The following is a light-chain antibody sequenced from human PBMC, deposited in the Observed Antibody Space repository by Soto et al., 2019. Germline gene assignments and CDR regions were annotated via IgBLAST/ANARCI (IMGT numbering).Light chain of an antibody. J-gene: IGKJ5*01. Sequence: IVMTQSPATLSVSPWERATLSCRASQRVSRNLAWYQQKPGQAPRLLIYDASTRATGIPDRFSGSGSGTDFTLTISRLQSEDFAVYYCQQYNNWPPITFGQGTRLEIK. CDR1: QRVSRN. V-gene: IGKV3-15*01. CDR2: DAS. CDR3: QQYNNWPPIT.